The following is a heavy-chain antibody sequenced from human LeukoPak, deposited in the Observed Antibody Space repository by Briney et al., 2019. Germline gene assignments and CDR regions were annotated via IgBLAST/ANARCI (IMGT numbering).Heavy chain of an antibody. V-gene: IGHV3-48*01. CDR3: AKDTPTTGYHLDS. CDR1: GITFSSYS. Sequence: GGSLRLSCVASGITFSSYSMNWVRQAPGKGLEWVSYISSFSGTISYADSVKGRFTISRDNAKNSLYLQINSLRVEDTAVYYCAKDTPTTGYHLDSWGQGTLVTVSS. J-gene: IGHJ4*02. CDR2: ISSFSGTI. D-gene: IGHD1-1*01.